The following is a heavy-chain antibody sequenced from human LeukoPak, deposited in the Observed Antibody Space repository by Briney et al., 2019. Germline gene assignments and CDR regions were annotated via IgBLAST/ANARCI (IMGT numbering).Heavy chain of an antibody. J-gene: IGHJ4*02. CDR2: ISYDGSNK. D-gene: IGHD5-18*01. V-gene: IGHV3-30*04. Sequence: GGSLRLSCAASGFTFSSYAMHWVRQAPGKGLEWVAVISYDGSNKYYADSVKGRFTISRDNSKNTLYLQMNSLRAEDTAVYYCARPSYGGLASFDYWGQGTLVTVSS. CDR3: ARPSYGGLASFDY. CDR1: GFTFSSYA.